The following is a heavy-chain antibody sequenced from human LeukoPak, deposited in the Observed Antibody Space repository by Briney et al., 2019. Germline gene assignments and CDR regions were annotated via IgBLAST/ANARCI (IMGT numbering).Heavy chain of an antibody. CDR2: IYYSGST. D-gene: IGHD2-15*01. Sequence: SQTLSLTCTVSGGSISSGVYYWSWIRQHPGKGLEWIGYIYYSGSTYYNPSLKSRVTISVDTSKNQFSLKLSSVTAADTAVYYCARASSGGSVFGYWGQGTLVTVSS. V-gene: IGHV4-31*03. CDR1: GGSISSGVYY. CDR3: ARASSGGSVFGY. J-gene: IGHJ4*02.